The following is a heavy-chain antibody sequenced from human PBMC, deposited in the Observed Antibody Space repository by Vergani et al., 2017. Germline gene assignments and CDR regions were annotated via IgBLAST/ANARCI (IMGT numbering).Heavy chain of an antibody. Sequence: EVQLLESGGGLVQPGGSLRLSCAASGFTFDDYAMHWVRQAPGKGLEWVSGISWNSGSIGYADSVKGRFTISSDNAKNSLYLQMNSLRAEDTALYYCAKSPGGDYEDYWGQGTLVTVSS. CDR3: AKSPGGDYEDY. CDR1: GFTFDDYA. CDR2: ISWNSGSI. V-gene: IGHV3-9*01. D-gene: IGHD4-17*01. J-gene: IGHJ4*02.